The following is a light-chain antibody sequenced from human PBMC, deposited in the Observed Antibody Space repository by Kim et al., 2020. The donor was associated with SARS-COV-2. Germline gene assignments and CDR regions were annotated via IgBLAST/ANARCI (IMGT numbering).Light chain of an antibody. J-gene: IGLJ2*01. V-gene: IGLV3-10*01. CDR2: EDS. CDR1: ALPKKY. Sequence: SPGRTARITCSGDALPKKYAYWYRRKSGQAPVLVIYEDSKRPSGIPESFSGSSSGTMATLTISGAQVEDEADYYCYSTDSSGNHKVFGGGTQLTVL. CDR3: YSTDSSGNHKV.